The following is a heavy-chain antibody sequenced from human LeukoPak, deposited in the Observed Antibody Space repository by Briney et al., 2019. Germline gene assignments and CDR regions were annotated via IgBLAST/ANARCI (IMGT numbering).Heavy chain of an antibody. CDR2: IYYSGST. Sequence: PSETLSLTCTVSGGSISSSSYYWGWIRQPPGKGLEWIGSIYYSGSTYHNPSLKSRVTISVDTSKNQFSLKLSSVTAADTAVYYCARVHLRDDSSGYYLDYWGQGTLVTVSS. CDR3: ARVHLRDDSSGYYLDY. CDR1: GGSISSSSYY. V-gene: IGHV4-39*07. J-gene: IGHJ4*02. D-gene: IGHD3-22*01.